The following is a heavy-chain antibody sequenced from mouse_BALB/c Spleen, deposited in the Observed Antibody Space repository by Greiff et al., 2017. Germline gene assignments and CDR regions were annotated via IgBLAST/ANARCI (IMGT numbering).Heavy chain of an antibody. CDR3: AREHYGYDGFAY. D-gene: IGHD2-2*01. J-gene: IGHJ3*01. Sequence: VQLKESGPGLVKPSQSLSLTCSVTGYSITSGYYWNWIRQFPGNKLEWMGYISYDGSNNYNPSLKNRISITRDTSKNQFFLKLNSVTTEDTATYYCAREHYGYDGFAYWGQGTLVTVSA. CDR2: ISYDGSN. CDR1: GYSITSGYY. V-gene: IGHV3-6*02.